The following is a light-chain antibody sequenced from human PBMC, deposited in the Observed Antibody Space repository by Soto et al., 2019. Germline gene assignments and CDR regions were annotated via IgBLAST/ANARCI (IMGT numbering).Light chain of an antibody. Sequence: QSALTQPRSVSGSPGQSVTISCTGTSSDVGGYNCVSWYQQHPGKAPQLIIFEASKRPSGVSNRFSGSKSGSTASLTISGLQAEDEADYYCCSNAGGSTYVFGTGTKV. J-gene: IGLJ1*01. CDR3: CSNAGGSTYV. CDR1: SSDVGGYNC. V-gene: IGLV2-11*01. CDR2: EAS.